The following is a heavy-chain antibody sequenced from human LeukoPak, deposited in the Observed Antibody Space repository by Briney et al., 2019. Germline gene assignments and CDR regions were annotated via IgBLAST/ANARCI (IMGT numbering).Heavy chain of an antibody. CDR2: IYPGDSGT. D-gene: IGHD5-18*01. V-gene: IGHV5-51*01. CDR1: GYSFTSYW. Sequence: GESLKISCKGSGYSFTSYWIGWVRQMPGKGLEWMGIIYPGDSGTRYSPSFQGQVTISADKSISTAYLQWSSLKASDTAMYYCARLRSDTAMVANWFDPWGQGTLVTVSS. J-gene: IGHJ5*02. CDR3: ARLRSDTAMVANWFDP.